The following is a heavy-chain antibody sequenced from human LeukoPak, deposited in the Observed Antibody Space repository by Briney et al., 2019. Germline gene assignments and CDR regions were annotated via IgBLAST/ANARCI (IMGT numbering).Heavy chain of an antibody. CDR3: ARRKGGDGPWYFDL. Sequence: SETLSLTCTVSVGSISSYYWSWIRQPAGKGLEWIGRIYTSGSTNYNPALKSRVTMSVETSKNQFSLELSSVTAADTAVYYCARRKGGDGPWYFDLWGRGTLVTVSS. CDR1: VGSISSYY. D-gene: IGHD2-21*02. J-gene: IGHJ2*01. V-gene: IGHV4-4*07. CDR2: IYTSGST.